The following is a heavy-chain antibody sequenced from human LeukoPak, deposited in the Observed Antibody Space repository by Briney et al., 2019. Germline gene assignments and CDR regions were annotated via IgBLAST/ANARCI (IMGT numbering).Heavy chain of an antibody. J-gene: IGHJ4*02. CDR1: GGSISSSSYY. Sequence: SETLSLTCTVSGGSISSSSYYWGWIRQPPGKGLEWIGSIYYSGSTYYNPSLKSRVTISVDTSKNQFSPKLSSVTAADTAVYYCAITFYDFWSGYYYFDYWGQGTLVTVSS. CDR2: IYYSGST. D-gene: IGHD3-3*01. CDR3: AITFYDFWSGYYYFDY. V-gene: IGHV4-39*01.